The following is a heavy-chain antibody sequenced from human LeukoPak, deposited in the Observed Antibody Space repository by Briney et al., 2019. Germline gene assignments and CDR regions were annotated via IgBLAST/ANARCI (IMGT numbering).Heavy chain of an antibody. CDR2: MHPKSGNT. D-gene: IGHD6-19*01. V-gene: IGHV1-8*01. CDR3: ARVAGTVTGTDRDD. Sequence: ASVKVSCKASGYTFTDYNINWVRQATGQGLEWMGRMHPKSGNTSYAQKFQGRVTMTRNTSISTAYMELSSLKSDDTAVYYCARVAGTVTGTDRDDWGQGTLVTVSS. J-gene: IGHJ4*02. CDR1: GYTFTDYN.